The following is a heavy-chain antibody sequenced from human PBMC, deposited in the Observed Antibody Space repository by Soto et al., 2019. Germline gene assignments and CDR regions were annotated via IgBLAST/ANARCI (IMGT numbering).Heavy chain of an antibody. V-gene: IGHV4-39*01. Sequence: SETLSLTFTVSGGSISSSSYYWGWIRQPPGKGLEWIGSIHYSGSTYYNPSLKSRVTISVDTSKNQFSLKLSSVTAADTAVYYCAIRSAGGHGMDVWVQGTTVTVSS. CDR2: IHYSGST. CDR1: GGSISSSSYY. D-gene: IGHD3-10*01. J-gene: IGHJ6*02. CDR3: AIRSAGGHGMDV.